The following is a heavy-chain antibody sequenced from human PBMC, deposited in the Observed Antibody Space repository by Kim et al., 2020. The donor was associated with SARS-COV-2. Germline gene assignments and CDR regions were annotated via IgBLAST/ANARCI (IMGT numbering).Heavy chain of an antibody. D-gene: IGHD2-15*01. J-gene: IGHJ4*02. CDR3: AREGGLDY. CDR2: SSTI. V-gene: IGHV3-48*02. Sequence: SSTIYYADSVKGRFTISRDNAKNSVYLQRNSLRDEDTAVYYCAREGGLDYWGQGTLVTVSS.